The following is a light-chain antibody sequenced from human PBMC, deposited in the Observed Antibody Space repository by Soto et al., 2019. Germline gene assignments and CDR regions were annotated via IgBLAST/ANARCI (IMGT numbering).Light chain of an antibody. CDR2: DTS. J-gene: IGKJ5*01. CDR1: QSADSF. Sequence: EIVLTQSSASLSLSPGERATLSCRASQSADSFLAWYQQKPGRTPRLLIYDTSHRAAGIPARFSGSGFGTDFTPTISSLEPEDAAVYYCQQRSNWPTITFGQGTRLEIK. V-gene: IGKV3-11*01. CDR3: QQRSNWPTIT.